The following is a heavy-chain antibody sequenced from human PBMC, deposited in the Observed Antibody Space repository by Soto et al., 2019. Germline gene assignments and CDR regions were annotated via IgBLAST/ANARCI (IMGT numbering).Heavy chain of an antibody. Sequence: DVQLVESGGGLVQPGGSLRLSCVASGFTFSSHWMSWVRQGPGKGLEWVANIKEDGSEEYYVDSVTGRFTISRDNAKKSLVLQMDSLRVDDISVYYCARWGNYYFDHLGQGTLVTVSS. J-gene: IGHJ4*02. CDR2: IKEDGSEE. D-gene: IGHD1-1*01. V-gene: IGHV3-7*01. CDR3: ARWGNYYFDH. CDR1: GFTFSSHW.